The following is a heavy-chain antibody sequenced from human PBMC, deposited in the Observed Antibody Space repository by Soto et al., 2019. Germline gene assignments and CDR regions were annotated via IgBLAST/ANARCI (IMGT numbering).Heavy chain of an antibody. V-gene: IGHV3-33*01. Sequence: GGSLRLSCAASGFTFSSYGMHWVRQAPGKGLEWVAVIWYDGSNKYYADSVKGRFTISRDNSKNTLYLQMNSLRAEDTAVYYCARDGDYYDFWSGYKNYYYYYGMDVWGQGTTVTVSS. CDR2: IWYDGSNK. CDR3: ARDGDYYDFWSGYKNYYYYYGMDV. D-gene: IGHD3-3*01. J-gene: IGHJ6*02. CDR1: GFTFSSYG.